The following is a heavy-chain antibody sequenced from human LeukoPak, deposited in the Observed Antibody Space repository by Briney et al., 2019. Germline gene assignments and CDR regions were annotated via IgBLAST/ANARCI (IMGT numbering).Heavy chain of an antibody. Sequence: SVKVSCKDSGGTFSSYAISWVRQAPGQGLEWMGGIIPIFGTANYAQKLQGRVTITADESTSTAYMELSSLRSEDTAVYYCARSSDQQLASAYYYYGMDVWGQGTTVTVSS. V-gene: IGHV1-69*01. CDR2: IIPIFGTA. J-gene: IGHJ6*02. D-gene: IGHD6-13*01. CDR1: GGTFSSYA. CDR3: ARSSDQQLASAYYYYGMDV.